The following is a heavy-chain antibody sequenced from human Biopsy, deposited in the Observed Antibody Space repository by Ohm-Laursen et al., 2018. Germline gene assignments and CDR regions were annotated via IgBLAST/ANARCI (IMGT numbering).Heavy chain of an antibody. CDR3: ARGDYFDSNGYFWFDP. D-gene: IGHD3-22*01. V-gene: IGHV4-31*01. J-gene: IGHJ5*02. CDR2: IFNTANT. Sequence: TLSLTCTVSGGSICSGGSFWRWIRKRPGKGLEWIGYIFNTANTYYNPSLKILITISGDTSKNQFSQNLSSVTAADTAVYYFARGDYFDSNGYFWFDPWGQGTLVTVSS. CDR1: GGSICSGGSF.